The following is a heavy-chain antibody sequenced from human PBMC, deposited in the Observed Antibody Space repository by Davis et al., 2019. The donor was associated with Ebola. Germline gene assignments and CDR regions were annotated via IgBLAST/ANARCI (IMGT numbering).Heavy chain of an antibody. V-gene: IGHV4-59*01. CDR1: GDSLSGFY. Sequence: SETLSPTCSVSGDSLSGFYWSWIRQTPGKGLEWIGYIYYTGSVEYNPPLQSRVTISIDTSERRFSLKLTSVTPADTAAYYCARGGQGVGAGRWLDPWGQGNLVIVSS. CDR3: ARGGQGVGAGRWLDP. D-gene: IGHD1-26*01. CDR2: IYYTGSV. J-gene: IGHJ5*02.